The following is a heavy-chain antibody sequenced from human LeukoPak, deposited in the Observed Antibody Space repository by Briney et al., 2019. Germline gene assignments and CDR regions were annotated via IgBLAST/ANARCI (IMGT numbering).Heavy chain of an antibody. Sequence: GGSLRLPCAASGLTFSSYAMSWVRQAPGKGLECVSAISGSGGSTYYADSVKGRFTISRDNSKNTLYLQMNSLRAEDTAVYYCARGPVSSSGFFGYWGQGTLVTVSS. CDR2: ISGSGGST. J-gene: IGHJ4*02. CDR1: GLTFSSYA. D-gene: IGHD6-19*01. V-gene: IGHV3-23*01. CDR3: ARGPVSSSGFFGY.